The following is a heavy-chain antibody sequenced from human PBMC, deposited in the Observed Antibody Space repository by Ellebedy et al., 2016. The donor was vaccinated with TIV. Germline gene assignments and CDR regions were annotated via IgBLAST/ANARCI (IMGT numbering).Heavy chain of an antibody. CDR2: ISSSSGYR. CDR1: GFTFSSYS. V-gene: IGHV3-21*01. J-gene: IGHJ6*02. Sequence: GESLKISCAASGFTFSSYSMNWVRQAQGKGLEWVSSISSSSGYRYYADSVKGRFTISRDNAKNSLYLQMNSLRAEDTAVYYCARVYGDYRMDVWGQGTTVTVSS. CDR3: ARVYGDYRMDV. D-gene: IGHD4/OR15-4a*01.